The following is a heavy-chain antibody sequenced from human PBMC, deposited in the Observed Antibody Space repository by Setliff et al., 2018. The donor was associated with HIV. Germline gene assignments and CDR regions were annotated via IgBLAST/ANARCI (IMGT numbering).Heavy chain of an antibody. CDR2: ISGSGVNS. V-gene: IGHV3-23*01. Sequence: GGSLRLSCAASGFTFSNYVINWVRQAPGKGLEWISGISGSGVNSYYADSVKGRFTISSDNSKNTVYLQMNSLRAEDTAVYYCAKTSNTGYLFCSDYWGQGTLVTVSS. CDR1: GFTFSNYV. CDR3: AKTSNTGYLFCSDY. D-gene: IGHD3-9*01. J-gene: IGHJ4*02.